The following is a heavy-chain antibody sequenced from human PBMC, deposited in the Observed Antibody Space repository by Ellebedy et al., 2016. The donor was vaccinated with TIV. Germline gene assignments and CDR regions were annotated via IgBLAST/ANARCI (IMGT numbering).Heavy chain of an antibody. D-gene: IGHD2-15*01. CDR2: ISSGGSYI. V-gene: IGHV3-21*01. J-gene: IGHJ6*01. CDR3: ARIEGQKVARTGGYYYGMDV. CDR1: GFTFSSYA. Sequence: GESLKISCAASGFTFSSYAMVWVRQAPGKGLEWVSSISSGGSYIYYAESVRGRFTISRDNAKNSVYLQMDSLRAEDTALYYCARIEGQKVARTGGYYYGMDVWGQGTTVTVSS.